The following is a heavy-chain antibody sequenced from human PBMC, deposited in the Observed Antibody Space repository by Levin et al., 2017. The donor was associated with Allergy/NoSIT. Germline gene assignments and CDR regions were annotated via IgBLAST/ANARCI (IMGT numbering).Heavy chain of an antibody. D-gene: IGHD3-3*01. V-gene: IGHV4-59*01. CDR3: ARDLSFWSGYYQYNWFDP. CDR1: GASISSYS. J-gene: IGHJ5*02. Sequence: SETLSLTCTVSGASISSYSWSWIRQPPGKGPEWIGDIHYSGSTNYNPSLNSRVTISIDTSKNQLSLKMRSVTAADTAVYYCARDLSFWSGYYQYNWFDPWGQGTLVTVSS. CDR2: IHYSGST.